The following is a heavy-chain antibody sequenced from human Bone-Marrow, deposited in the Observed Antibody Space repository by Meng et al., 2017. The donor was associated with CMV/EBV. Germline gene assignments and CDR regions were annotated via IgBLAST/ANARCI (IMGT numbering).Heavy chain of an antibody. D-gene: IGHD3-10*01. Sequence: GESLKISCAASGFTFSSHWMCWVRQAPGKGLEWVANIKADGSNKYYADSVKGRFTISRDNSKNTLYLQMNSLGAEDTAVYYCAKDRGGSGSYEVDYWGQGTLVTVSS. CDR3: AKDRGGSGSYEVDY. J-gene: IGHJ4*02. V-gene: IGHV3-7*01. CDR1: GFTFSSHW. CDR2: IKADGSNK.